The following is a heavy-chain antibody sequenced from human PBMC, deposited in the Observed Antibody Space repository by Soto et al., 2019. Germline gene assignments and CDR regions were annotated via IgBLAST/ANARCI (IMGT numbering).Heavy chain of an antibody. V-gene: IGHV3-30-3*01. CDR2: ISYDGSNE. Sequence: ESGGGVVQPGRSLRLSCAASGFTFSDYAMHWVRQAPGKGLEWVALISYDGSNEYYADSVKGRFTISRDNSKNTLYLQMNSLRGEGTAVYYCARDPGGDYYYYQMDVWGQGTTVTVSS. J-gene: IGHJ6*02. CDR3: ARDPGGDYYYYQMDV. CDR1: GFTFSDYA.